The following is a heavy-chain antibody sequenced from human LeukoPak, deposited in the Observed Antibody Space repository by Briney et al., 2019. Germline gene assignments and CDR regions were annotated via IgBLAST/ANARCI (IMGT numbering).Heavy chain of an antibody. J-gene: IGHJ4*02. CDR2: SYYSWST. CDR3: ARLLLAVDGTWVDY. D-gene: IGHD6-19*01. Sequence: SETLSLTCTVSGGSISGNNYFWGWVRQPPGKGLEWIVSSYYSWSTYYNPSLKRRVTTSVDTSKNQYSLRLSSVTAADTAVYYCARLLLAVDGTWVDYWGQGTLVTVSS. CDR1: GGSISGNNYF. V-gene: IGHV4-39*01.